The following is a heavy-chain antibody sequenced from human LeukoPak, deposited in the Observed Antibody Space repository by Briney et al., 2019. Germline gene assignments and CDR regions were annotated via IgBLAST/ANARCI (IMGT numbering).Heavy chain of an antibody. CDR2: ISSSSSYI. CDR1: GFTFSSYS. Sequence: GGSLRLSCAASGFTFSSYSMNWVRQAPGKGLEWVSSISSSSSYIYYADSVQGRFTISRDNAKNSLYLQMNSLRAEDTAVYYCARESPSGYYYDSSGPPGPWGQGTLVTVSS. V-gene: IGHV3-21*01. CDR3: ARESPSGYYYDSSGPPGP. J-gene: IGHJ5*02. D-gene: IGHD3-22*01.